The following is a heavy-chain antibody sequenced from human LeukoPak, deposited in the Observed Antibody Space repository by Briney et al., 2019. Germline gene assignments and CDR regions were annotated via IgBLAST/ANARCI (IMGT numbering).Heavy chain of an antibody. CDR2: ISGSGGST. CDR3: AKAGGDGYNYFDY. V-gene: IGHV3-23*01. J-gene: IGHJ4*02. CDR1: GFTFSSYA. D-gene: IGHD5-24*01. Sequence: PGGSLRLSCAASGFTFSSYAMSWVRQAPGKGLEWVSAISGSGGSTYYADSEKGRFTISRDNSKNTLYLQMNSLRAEDTAVYYCAKAGGDGYNYFDYWGQGTLVTVSS.